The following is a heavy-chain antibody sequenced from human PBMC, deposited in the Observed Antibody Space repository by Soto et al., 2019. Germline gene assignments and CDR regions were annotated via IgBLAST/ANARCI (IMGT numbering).Heavy chain of an antibody. Sequence: QVQLVESGGGLVKPGGSLRLSCAASGFTFSDYYMSWIRKAPGKGLEWVSYISSSGSTIYYADSVKGRFTISRDNAKNSLYLQMNSLGAEDTAVYYCARVPCSGGSCTTSDYYYYYGMDVWGQGTTVTVSS. D-gene: IGHD2-15*01. J-gene: IGHJ6*02. V-gene: IGHV3-11*01. CDR3: ARVPCSGGSCTTSDYYYYYGMDV. CDR2: ISSSGSTI. CDR1: GFTFSDYY.